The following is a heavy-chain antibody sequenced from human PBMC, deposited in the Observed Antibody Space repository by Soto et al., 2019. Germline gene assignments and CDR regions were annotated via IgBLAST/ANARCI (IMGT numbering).Heavy chain of an antibody. CDR3: ARGGGSHAHPPDY. CDR2: IAYDESTT. J-gene: IGHJ4*02. CDR1: GFTFSNYW. D-gene: IGHD1-26*01. V-gene: IGHV3-74*01. Sequence: EVQQVESGGGLVQPGGSLRLSCAASGFTFSNYWMHWIRQAPGKGLVWVSRIAYDESTTTYADSVKGRFTISRDNAKNTLYLQMNRLRAEDTAVYYCARGGGSHAHPPDYWGQGTLVTVSS.